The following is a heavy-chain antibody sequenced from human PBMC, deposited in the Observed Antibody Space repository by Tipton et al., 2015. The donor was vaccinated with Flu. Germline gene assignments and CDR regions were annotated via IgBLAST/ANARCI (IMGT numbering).Heavy chain of an antibody. J-gene: IGHJ6*02. CDR1: GDSITGYY. V-gene: IGHV4-34*01. CDR3: ARDLWNDRRAYYYYGVDV. Sequence: GSLRLSCSVSGDSITGYYRSWIRQPPGKGLEWIGEINHSGSTNYNPSLKSRVTISVDSSKNEFSLTLASLTAADTAAYYCARDLWNDRRAYYYYGVDVWGQGTTVTVSS. D-gene: IGHD1-1*01. CDR2: INHSGST.